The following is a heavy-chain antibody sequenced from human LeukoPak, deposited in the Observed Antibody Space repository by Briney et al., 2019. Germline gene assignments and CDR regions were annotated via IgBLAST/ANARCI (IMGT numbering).Heavy chain of an antibody. Sequence: PGGSLRLSCAASGFTFSSFWMSWVRQAPGKGLEWIGEINHSGSTNYNPSLKSRVTISVDTSKNQFSLKLSSVTAADTAVYYCARVRTKVATIFDYWGQGTLVTVSS. CDR3: ARVRTKVATIFDY. CDR2: INHSGST. D-gene: IGHD5-12*01. CDR1: GFTFSSFW. J-gene: IGHJ4*02. V-gene: IGHV4-34*01.